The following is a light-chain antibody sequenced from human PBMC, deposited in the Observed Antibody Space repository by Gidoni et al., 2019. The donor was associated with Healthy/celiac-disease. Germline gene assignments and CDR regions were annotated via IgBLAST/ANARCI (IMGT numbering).Light chain of an antibody. CDR3: QQRSNWPT. Sequence: EIVLTQSPATLSLSPGERATLSCRASQSVSSSLAWYQQKPGQAPRLLIYDASNRATGIPARFSGSGSGTDFTLTISSLEPEDFAVYYCQQRSNWPTFXGXTKVEIK. CDR1: QSVSSS. J-gene: IGKJ4*01. CDR2: DAS. V-gene: IGKV3-11*01.